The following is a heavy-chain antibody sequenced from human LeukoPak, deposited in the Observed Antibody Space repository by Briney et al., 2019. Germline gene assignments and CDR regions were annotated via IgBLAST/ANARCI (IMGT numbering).Heavy chain of an antibody. CDR2: IYYSGST. CDR3: ARGDVEMALDY. J-gene: IGHJ4*02. CDR1: GGSISSGTYY. Sequence: PSETLSLTCSVSGGSISSGTYYWSWIRQPAGRGLEWIGYIYYSGSTNYNPSLKSRVTISVDTSKNQFSLKLSSVTAADTAVYYCARGDVEMALDYWGQGTLVTVSS. D-gene: IGHD5-24*01. V-gene: IGHV4-61*10.